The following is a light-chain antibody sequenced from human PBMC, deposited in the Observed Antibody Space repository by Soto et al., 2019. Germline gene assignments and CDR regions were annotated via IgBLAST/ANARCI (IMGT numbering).Light chain of an antibody. V-gene: IGLV2-8*01. CDR3: SSYAGSNGVV. Sequence: QSALTQPPSASGSPGQSVTISCTGTSSDVGGYNYVSWYQQHPGKAPKLMIYEVSKRPSGVPDRFSGSKSGNTASLTVSGLQAEDEADYYCSSYAGSNGVVFGGGTKATVL. CDR2: EVS. CDR1: SSDVGGYNY. J-gene: IGLJ2*01.